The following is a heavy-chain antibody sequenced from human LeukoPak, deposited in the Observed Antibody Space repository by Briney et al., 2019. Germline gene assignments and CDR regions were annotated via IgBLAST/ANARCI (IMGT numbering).Heavy chain of an antibody. CDR1: GFTFTSYT. V-gene: IGHV3-48*01. J-gene: IGHJ4*02. CDR2: IGTGTSTV. CDR3: VRDKDWGFDS. D-gene: IGHD7-27*01. Sequence: GGSLRLSCAASGFTFTSYTMNWVRQAPGKGLEWVSHIGTGTSTVGYADSIKGRFTISRDNAKNSVDLQMRSLRVDDSAVYYCVRDKDWGFDSWGQGTLVTVSS.